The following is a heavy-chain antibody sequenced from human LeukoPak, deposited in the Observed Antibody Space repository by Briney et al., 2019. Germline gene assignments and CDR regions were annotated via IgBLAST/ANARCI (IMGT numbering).Heavy chain of an antibody. D-gene: IGHD2-8*02. V-gene: IGHV4-59*01. Sequence: SETLSLTCTVSGGSISSYYWSWIRQPPGKGLEWIGYIYHSGSANYKPSLKSRVTISVDTSKNQFSLKLSSVTAADTAVYYCARDHGLLSFDYWGQGTLVTVSS. CDR3: ARDHGLLSFDY. CDR1: GGSISSYY. J-gene: IGHJ4*02. CDR2: IYHSGSA.